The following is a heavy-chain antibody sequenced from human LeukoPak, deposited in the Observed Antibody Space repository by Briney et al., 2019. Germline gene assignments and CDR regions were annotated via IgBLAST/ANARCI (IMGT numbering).Heavy chain of an antibody. CDR2: IDWNGGKI. Sequence: GGSLRLSCAASGFTFDDYAMHWVRQAPGKGLEWVSCIDWNGGKIAYADPVKGRFTISRDNARDSLFLQMNSLRPEDMALYYCAKAFSPGTTGPLDSWGQGSLVTVSS. CDR1: GFTFDDYA. CDR3: AKAFSPGTTGPLDS. J-gene: IGHJ4*02. D-gene: IGHD1-1*01. V-gene: IGHV3-9*03.